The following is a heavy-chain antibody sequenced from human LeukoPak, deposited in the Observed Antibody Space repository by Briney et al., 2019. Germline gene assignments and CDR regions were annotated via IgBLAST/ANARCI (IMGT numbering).Heavy chain of an antibody. Sequence: SETLSLTCAVYGGSFSGYYWSWIRQHPGKGLEWIGRIYTSGSTNYNPSLKSRVTMSVDTSKNQFSLKLSSVTAADTAVYYCARQGGGGYNSDWGQGTLVTVSS. CDR3: ARQGGGGYNSD. J-gene: IGHJ4*02. D-gene: IGHD5-24*01. V-gene: IGHV4-59*10. CDR2: IYTSGST. CDR1: GGSFSGYY.